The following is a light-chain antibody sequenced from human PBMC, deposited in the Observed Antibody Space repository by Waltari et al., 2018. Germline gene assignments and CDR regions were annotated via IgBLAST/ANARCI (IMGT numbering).Light chain of an antibody. CDR1: TSNFGAGFD. CDR3: QSYDSTLRGSV. Sequence: QSVLTQPPSVSGAPGQRVTISCNGTTSNFGAGFDVTWYQQLPKTAPKLLIFSTYNRPSGVPDRFSGSKSGTSASLTITGLQADDEADYYCQSYDSTLRGSVFGGGTRLTVL. CDR2: STY. V-gene: IGLV1-40*01. J-gene: IGLJ3*02.